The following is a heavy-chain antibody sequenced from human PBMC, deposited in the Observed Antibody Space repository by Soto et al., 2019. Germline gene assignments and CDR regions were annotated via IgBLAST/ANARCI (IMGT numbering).Heavy chain of an antibody. CDR3: ARRINIDAFDI. J-gene: IGHJ3*02. V-gene: IGHV5-51*01. CDR2: IYPGDSDT. Sequence: GESLKISCKGSGYSFPSYWIGWVRQMPGKDLEWMGIIYPGDSDTRYSPSFQGQVTISADKSIRTAYLQWNNLKASDTAMYYCARRINIDAFDIWGQGTMVTVSS. CDR1: GYSFPSYW.